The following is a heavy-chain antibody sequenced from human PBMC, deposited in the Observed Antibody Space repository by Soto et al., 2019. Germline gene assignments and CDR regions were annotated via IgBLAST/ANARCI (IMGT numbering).Heavy chain of an antibody. V-gene: IGHV3-33*01. CDR1: EFTFSRHG. J-gene: IGHJ6*03. Sequence: QVQLVESGGGVVQPGRSLRLSCAASEFTFSRHGMHWVRQAPGKGLQWVGVIWSDGSNEVYADSVKGRFIISRDNSKNILYLKMNILRAEDTDVYYCARERTFGDNKHNYMDVWGTGITVTVSS. D-gene: IGHD3-10*01. CDR2: IWSDGSNE. CDR3: ARERTFGDNKHNYMDV.